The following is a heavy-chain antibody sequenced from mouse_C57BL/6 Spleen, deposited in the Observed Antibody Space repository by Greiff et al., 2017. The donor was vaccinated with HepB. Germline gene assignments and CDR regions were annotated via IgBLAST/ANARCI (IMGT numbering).Heavy chain of an antibody. V-gene: IGHV5-4*01. CDR2: ISDGGSYT. D-gene: IGHD2-1*01. J-gene: IGHJ2*01. Sequence: EVKLVESGGGLVKPGGSLKLSCAASGFTFSSYAMSWVRQTPEKRLEWVATISDGGSYTYYPDNVKGRFTISRDNAKNNLYLQMSHLKSEDTAMYYCARESGNSYFDYWGQGTTLTVSS. CDR3: ARESGNSYFDY. CDR1: GFTFSSYA.